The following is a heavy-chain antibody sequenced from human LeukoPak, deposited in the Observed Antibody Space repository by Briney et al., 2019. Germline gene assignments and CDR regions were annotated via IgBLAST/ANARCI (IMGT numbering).Heavy chain of an antibody. CDR2: ISAYNGYT. D-gene: IGHD3-3*01. CDR3: ARGYYDFWSGYYSLDY. CDR1: GYSFTNYG. V-gene: IGHV1-18*01. J-gene: IGHJ4*02. Sequence: GASVKVSCKASGYSFTNYGISWVRQAPGQGLEWMGWISAYNGYTHFAQKFQGRVTMTTDTSTSTAYMELRSLRSDDTAVYYCARGYYDFWSGYYSLDYRGQGTLVTVSS.